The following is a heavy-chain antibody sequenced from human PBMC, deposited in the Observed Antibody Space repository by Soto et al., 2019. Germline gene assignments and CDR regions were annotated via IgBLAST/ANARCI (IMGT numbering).Heavy chain of an antibody. J-gene: IGHJ4*02. CDR1: GGSFRGYY. CDR2: INHSGST. Sequence: SETLSLTCAVYGGSFRGYYWSWIRQPPGKGLEWIGEINHSGSTNYNPSLKSRVTISVDTSKNQLSLKLSSVTAADTAVYYCARRYGYYFDFWGQGTLVTVSS. CDR3: ARRYGYYFDF. D-gene: IGHD3-9*01. V-gene: IGHV4-34*01.